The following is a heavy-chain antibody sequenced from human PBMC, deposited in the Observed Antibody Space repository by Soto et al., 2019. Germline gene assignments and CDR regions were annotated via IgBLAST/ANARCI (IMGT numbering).Heavy chain of an antibody. CDR1: GYTFTSYG. CDR3: ARERVEGYGSGSLAAFDI. Sequence: ASVKVSCKASGYTFTSYGISWVRQAPGQGLEWMGWISAYNGNTNYAQKLQGRVTMTTDTSTSTAYMELRSLRSDDTAVYYCARERVEGYGSGSLAAFDIWGQGTMVTVSS. CDR2: ISAYNGNT. D-gene: IGHD3-10*01. V-gene: IGHV1-18*01. J-gene: IGHJ3*02.